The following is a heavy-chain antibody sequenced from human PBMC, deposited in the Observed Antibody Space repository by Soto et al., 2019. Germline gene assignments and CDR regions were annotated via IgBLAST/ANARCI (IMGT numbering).Heavy chain of an antibody. CDR1: GITLSRCW. D-gene: IGHD1-1*01. J-gene: IGHJ4*02. CDR2: INCDGSDT. V-gene: IGHV3-74*01. Sequence: GGSLRLSCAASGITLSRCWMHWVRQAPGKGLVWVSHINCDGSDTVYADSVKGRFTISRDIAKNTLYLQMNSLRVEDTAVYYCMMSTDHPDCWGQGTLVTVSS. CDR3: MMSTDHPDC.